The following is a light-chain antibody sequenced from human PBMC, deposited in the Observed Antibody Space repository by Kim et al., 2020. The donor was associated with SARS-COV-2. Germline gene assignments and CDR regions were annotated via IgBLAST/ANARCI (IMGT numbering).Light chain of an antibody. CDR3: QQYGTSPLLT. Sequence: PGERATLSCRARQNIRPNLFSWYQQTPGQAPLLLLDGASSTATDIPDRFTGTGSGTDFILTITRLEPEDFAVYYCQQYGTSPLLTFGGGTKVDIK. CDR2: GAS. V-gene: IGKV3-20*01. J-gene: IGKJ4*01. CDR1: QNIRPNL.